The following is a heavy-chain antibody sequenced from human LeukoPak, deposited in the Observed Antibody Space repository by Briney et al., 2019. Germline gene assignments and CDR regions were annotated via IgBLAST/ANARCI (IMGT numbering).Heavy chain of an antibody. V-gene: IGHV4-34*01. CDR3: ARGNIAAAGNDY. CDR2: INHSGST. J-gene: IGHJ4*02. D-gene: IGHD6-13*01. Sequence: PSETLSLTCAVYGGSFSGYYWSWIHQPPGKGLEWIGEINHSGSTNYNPSLKSRVTISVDTSKNQFSLKLSSVTAADTAVYYRARGNIAAAGNDYWGQGTLVTVSS. CDR1: GGSFSGYY.